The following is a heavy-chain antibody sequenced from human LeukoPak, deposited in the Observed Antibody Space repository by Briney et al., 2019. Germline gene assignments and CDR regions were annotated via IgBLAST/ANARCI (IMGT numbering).Heavy chain of an antibody. CDR3: AKAQAPYCSSTSCPKANWFDP. Sequence: GGSLRLSCAASGFTFSSYGMHWVRQAPGKGLEWVAFIRYDGSNKYYADSVKGRFTISRDNSKNTLYLQMNSLRAEDTAVYYCAKAQAPYCSSTSCPKANWFDPWGQGTLVTVSS. CDR1: GFTFSSYG. CDR2: IRYDGSNK. J-gene: IGHJ5*02. V-gene: IGHV3-30*02. D-gene: IGHD2-2*01.